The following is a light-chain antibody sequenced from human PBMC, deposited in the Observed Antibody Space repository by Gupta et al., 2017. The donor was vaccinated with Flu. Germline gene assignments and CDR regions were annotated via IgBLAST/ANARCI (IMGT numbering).Light chain of an antibody. CDR3: AVRDDSLNGVL. V-gene: IGLV1-44*01. J-gene: IGLJ2*01. Sequence: QSVLTQPPSASVTPGQRVTISCYGSNSNIGSNTVTLYQQLPGTAPRLLIYGNDQRPSGVPDRFSGSRSDTSASLAISGLQSEDEADYYCAVRDDSLNGVLFGGGTKVTVL. CDR1: NSNIGSNT. CDR2: GND.